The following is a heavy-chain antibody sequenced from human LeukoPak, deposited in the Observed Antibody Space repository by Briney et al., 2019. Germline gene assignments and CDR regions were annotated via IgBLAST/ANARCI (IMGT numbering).Heavy chain of an antibody. D-gene: IGHD3-22*01. V-gene: IGHV5-51*01. Sequence: GESLKISCKGSGYSFTSYWIGWVRQMPGKGLEWMGITYPGDSDTRYSPSFQGQVTISADRSISTAYLQWSSLKASDTAMYYCARQRYYDSSGQFDPWGQGTLVTVSS. J-gene: IGHJ5*02. CDR3: ARQRYYDSSGQFDP. CDR2: TYPGDSDT. CDR1: GYSFTSYW.